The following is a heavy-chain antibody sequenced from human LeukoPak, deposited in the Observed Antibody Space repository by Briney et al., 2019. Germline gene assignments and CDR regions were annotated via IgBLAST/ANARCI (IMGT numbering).Heavy chain of an antibody. Sequence: SETLSLTCAVSGGSISSGNYYWSWIRQPAGKGLEWIGHIYTSGSTNYNPSLKSRVIISVDTSKNQFSLNLSSVTAADTAVYYCAREWRSNWRGNWFDPWGQGTLVTVSS. D-gene: IGHD1-20*01. V-gene: IGHV4-61*09. CDR1: GGSISSGNYY. CDR3: AREWRSNWRGNWFDP. J-gene: IGHJ5*02. CDR2: IYTSGST.